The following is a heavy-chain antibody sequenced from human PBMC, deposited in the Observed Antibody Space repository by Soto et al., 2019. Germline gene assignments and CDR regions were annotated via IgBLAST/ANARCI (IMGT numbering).Heavy chain of an antibody. CDR1: GFTFSSYG. Sequence: PGGSLRLSCAASGFTFSSYGMHWVRQAPGKGLEWVAVIWYDGSNKYYADSVKGRFTISRDNSKSTLYLQMNSLRAEDTAVYYCAKEAPQRPFDIDYWGQGTLVTVSS. D-gene: IGHD5-18*01. V-gene: IGHV3-33*06. CDR3: AKEAPQRPFDIDY. CDR2: IWYDGSNK. J-gene: IGHJ4*02.